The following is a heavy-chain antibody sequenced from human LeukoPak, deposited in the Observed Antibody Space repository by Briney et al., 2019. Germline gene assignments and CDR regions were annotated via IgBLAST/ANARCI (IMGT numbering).Heavy chain of an antibody. CDR3: VRQSLGEFKY. V-gene: IGHV5-51*01. D-gene: IGHD3-10*01. CDR2: ICPDDSDT. Sequence: GESLKISCKGSGYSFYTYWIAWVRQMPGKGLEWMGIICPDDSDTRYSPSFQGQVTISADKSIDTAYLQWRSLKASDTGMYYCVRQSLGEFKYWGQGTLVTVSS. CDR1: GYSFYTYW. J-gene: IGHJ4*02.